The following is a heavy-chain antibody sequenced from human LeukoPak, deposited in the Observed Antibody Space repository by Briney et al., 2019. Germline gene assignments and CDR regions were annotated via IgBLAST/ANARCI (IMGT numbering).Heavy chain of an antibody. CDR3: ARLYSGSFHAFDI. V-gene: IGHV4-38-2*02. CDR2: ILHSGST. J-gene: IGHJ3*02. CDR1: GYSISSGYY. D-gene: IGHD1-26*01. Sequence: SETLSLTCTVSGYSISSGYYWSWIRQPPGKGLEWIGSILHSGSTYYNPSLKSRVTISADTSKNQFSLKLSSVTAADTAVYYCARLYSGSFHAFDIWGQGTMVTVSS.